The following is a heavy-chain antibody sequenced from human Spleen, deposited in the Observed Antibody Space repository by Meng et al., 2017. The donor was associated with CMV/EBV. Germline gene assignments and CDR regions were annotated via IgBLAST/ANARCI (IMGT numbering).Heavy chain of an antibody. CDR2: VSPSTGGS. J-gene: IGHJ5*02. CDR1: GYAFTVFY. CDR3: ARDALQLRHNWFDP. Sequence: ASVKVSCKASGYAFTVFYMHWLRQAPGQGLEWMGWVSPSTGGSRIAQKFKGRVTTSRDMSINTAYMEVTGLTSDDTAVYYCARDALQLRHNWFDPWGQGTLVTVSS. D-gene: IGHD6-13*01. V-gene: IGHV1-2*02.